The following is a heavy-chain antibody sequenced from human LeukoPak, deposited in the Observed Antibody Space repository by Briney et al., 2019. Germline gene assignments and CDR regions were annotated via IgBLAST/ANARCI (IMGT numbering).Heavy chain of an antibody. D-gene: IGHD6-13*01. CDR2: ISWNSGSI. CDR3: AKAPIGSSSWIRFDP. CDR1: GFTFDDYA. V-gene: IGHV3-9*01. Sequence: GGSLRLSCAASGFTFDDYAMHWVRQAPGKGLEWVSGISWNSGSIGYADSVKGRFTISRDNSKNTLYLQMNSLRAEDTAVYYCAKAPIGSSSWIRFDPWGQGTLVTVSS. J-gene: IGHJ5*02.